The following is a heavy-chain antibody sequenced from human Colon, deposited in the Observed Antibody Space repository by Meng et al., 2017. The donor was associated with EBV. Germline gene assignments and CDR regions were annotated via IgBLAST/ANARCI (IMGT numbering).Heavy chain of an antibody. CDR2: IYHSGTT. J-gene: IGHJ4*02. CDR1: GDSIRNDL. V-gene: IGHV4-4*03. CDR3: TRNGDYNPRLY. Sequence: QVLQQASSPGLVTPPGTLSLSCAFSGDSIRNDLCSWVRQPPGKRPKWIGVIYHSGTTNYNPSLRSRVTISVYKSKNQFSLQLTSVTAADTAVYYCTRNGDYNPRLYWGQGTLVTVSS. D-gene: IGHD4-17*01.